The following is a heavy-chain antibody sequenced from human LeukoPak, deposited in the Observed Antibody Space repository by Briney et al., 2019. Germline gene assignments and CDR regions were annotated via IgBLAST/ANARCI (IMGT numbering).Heavy chain of an antibody. CDR2: IYHSGKT. CDR1: GASISKTNW. CDR3: ARDAYDSSGYSFDY. Sequence: TTSETLSLTCAVSGASISKTNWWSWVRQPPGKGLEWIGEIYHSGKTNYNPSLKSRVTISVGKSKNQISLKLSSVTAADTAVYYCARDAYDSSGYSFDYRGQGTLVTVSS. V-gene: IGHV4-4*02. D-gene: IGHD3-22*01. J-gene: IGHJ4*02.